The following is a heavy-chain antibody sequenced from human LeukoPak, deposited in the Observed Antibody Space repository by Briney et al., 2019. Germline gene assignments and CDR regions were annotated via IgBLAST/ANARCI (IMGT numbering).Heavy chain of an antibody. CDR2: ISPDSGRT. D-gene: IGHD1-14*01. CDR3: ATSPGYDY. CDR1: GYTFTDYY. J-gene: IGHJ4*02. Sequence: GASVKVSCKASGYTFTDYYMHWVRQAPGQGLEWIGWISPDSGRTGFAQKFQGRVTMTRDTSISTAYMELSRLGYDDTAVYYCATSPGYDYWGQGTLVTVSS. V-gene: IGHV1-2*02.